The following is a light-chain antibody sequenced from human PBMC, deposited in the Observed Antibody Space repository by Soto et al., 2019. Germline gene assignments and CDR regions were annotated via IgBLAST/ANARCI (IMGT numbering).Light chain of an antibody. CDR3: QQYGGSPLYT. CDR2: GAS. CDR1: QSVSSSY. J-gene: IGKJ2*01. Sequence: EIVLTQSAGTLSLSPGGRATLSCRASQSVSSSYLAWYQQKPGQAPRLLIYGASSRATGIPDRFSGSGSGTDFTLTISILEPEDFAVYYCQQYGGSPLYTFGQGTKLEI. V-gene: IGKV3-20*01.